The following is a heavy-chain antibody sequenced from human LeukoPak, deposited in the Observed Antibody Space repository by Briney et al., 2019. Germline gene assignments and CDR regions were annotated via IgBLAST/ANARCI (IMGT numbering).Heavy chain of an antibody. Sequence: GASVKVSCKACGYTFTSYGISWVRQAPGQGLELMGWISAYNGNTNYAQKLQGIVTMTTDTSTSTAYMELRSLRSDDTAVYYCARDRGVTIPQVYWGQGTLVTVSS. CDR2: ISAYNGNT. V-gene: IGHV1-18*01. D-gene: IGHD4-17*01. CDR3: ARDRGVTIPQVY. J-gene: IGHJ4*02. CDR1: GYTFTSYG.